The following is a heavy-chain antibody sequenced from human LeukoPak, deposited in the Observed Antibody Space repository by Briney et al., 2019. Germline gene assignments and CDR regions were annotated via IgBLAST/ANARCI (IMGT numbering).Heavy chain of an antibody. CDR3: AIHCSSTSCYLALYYYYGMDV. V-gene: IGHV3-11*01. CDR1: GFTFSGYY. Sequence: GGSLRLSCAASGFTFSGYYMSWIRQAPGKGLEWVSYISSSGSTIYYADSVKGRFTISRDNAKNSLYLQMNSLRAEDTAVYYCAIHCSSTSCYLALYYYYGMDVWGQGTTVTVSS. J-gene: IGHJ6*02. CDR2: ISSSGSTI. D-gene: IGHD2-2*01.